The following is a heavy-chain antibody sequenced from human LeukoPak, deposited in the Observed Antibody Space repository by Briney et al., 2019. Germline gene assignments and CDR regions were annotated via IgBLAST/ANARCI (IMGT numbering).Heavy chain of an antibody. CDR3: ARRLGSSSWFVPFCY. J-gene: IGHJ1*01. Sequence: SETLSLTCTVSGGSISSSPFYWGWIRQPPGKGLEWIGNVHYSGNTYHNPSLTSRVTLSVDTSKNQFSLRLSSVTAADTAVYYCARRLGSSSWFVPFCYWGQGALVTVSS. CDR1: GGSISSSPFY. V-gene: IGHV4-39*01. CDR2: VHYSGNT. D-gene: IGHD6-13*01.